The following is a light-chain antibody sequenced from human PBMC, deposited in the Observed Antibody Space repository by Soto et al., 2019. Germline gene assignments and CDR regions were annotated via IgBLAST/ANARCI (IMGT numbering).Light chain of an antibody. CDR1: QGIRND. CDR2: AAS. CDR3: LQDYNYPRT. J-gene: IGKJ1*01. Sequence: LSASVGDRVTIACRASQGIRNDLGWYQQKPGKAPKLLIYAASSLQSGVPSRFSGSGSGTDFTLTISSLQPEDFATYYCLQDYNYPRTFGQGTKVDIK. V-gene: IGKV1-6*01.